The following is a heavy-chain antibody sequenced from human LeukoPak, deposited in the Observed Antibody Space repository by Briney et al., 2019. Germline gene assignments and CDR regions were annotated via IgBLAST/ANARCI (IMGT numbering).Heavy chain of an antibody. J-gene: IGHJ4*02. CDR2: ISGSGGST. CDR3: AKDNDFWSGSYFDY. CDR1: GFTFNSYW. V-gene: IGHV3-23*01. D-gene: IGHD3-3*01. Sequence: PGGSLRLSCAASGFTFNSYWMSWVRQAPGKGLEWVSAISGSGGSTYYADSVRGRFTISRDNSKNTLYLQMNSLRAEDTAVYYCAKDNDFWSGSYFDYWGQGTLVTVSS.